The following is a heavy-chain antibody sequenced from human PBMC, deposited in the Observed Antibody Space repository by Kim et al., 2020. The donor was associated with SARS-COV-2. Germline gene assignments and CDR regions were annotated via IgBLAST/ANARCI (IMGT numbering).Heavy chain of an antibody. D-gene: IGHD3-16*01. CDR2: DGSGK. J-gene: IGHJ4*02. CDR3: ARTRGTY. V-gene: IGHV3-7*01. Sequence: DGSGKYYVDSVKGRFTISRDNAKNSLFLQMNSLRVEDTAVYYCARTRGTYWGQGTLVTVSS.